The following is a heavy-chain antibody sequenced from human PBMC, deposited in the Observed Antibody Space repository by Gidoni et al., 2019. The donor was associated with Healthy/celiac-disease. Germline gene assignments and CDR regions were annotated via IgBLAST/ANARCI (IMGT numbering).Heavy chain of an antibody. CDR3: AKDFFDIVDHGGFDY. CDR2: ISYDGSNK. J-gene: IGHJ4*02. V-gene: IGHV3-30*18. Sequence: QVQLVESGGGVVQPGRSLRLSCAASGFTFSSYGMHWVRQAPGKGLEWVAVISYDGSNKYYADSVKCRFTISRDNSKNTLYLQRNSLRAEDTAVYYCAKDFFDIVDHGGFDYWGQGTLVTVSS. CDR1: GFTFSSYG. D-gene: IGHD5-12*01.